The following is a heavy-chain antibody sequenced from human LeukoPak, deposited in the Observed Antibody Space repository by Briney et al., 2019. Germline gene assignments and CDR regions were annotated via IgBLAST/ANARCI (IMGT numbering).Heavy chain of an antibody. V-gene: IGHV1-46*01. J-gene: IGHJ4*02. CDR2: INPSGGST. CDR1: RYTFTSYY. D-gene: IGHD6-25*01. CDR3: ARVGRGAASSYYFDY. Sequence: VASVKVSCKASRYTFTSYYMHWVRQAPGQGLEWMGIINPSGGSTSYAQKFQGRVTMTRDMSTSTVYMELSSLRSEDTAVYYCARVGRGAASSYYFDYWGQGTLVTVSP.